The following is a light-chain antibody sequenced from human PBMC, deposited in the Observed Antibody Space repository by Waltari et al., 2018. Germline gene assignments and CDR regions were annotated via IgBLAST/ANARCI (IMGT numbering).Light chain of an antibody. CDR2: DAA. CDR1: QNVGNS. V-gene: IGKV3-11*01. J-gene: IGKJ4*01. Sequence: ENVLTQSPATLSLSPVEAATLSCRASQNVGNSLAWYQHKPGQAPRLLIYDAANRASGIPARFSGSGSGTDFTLTISSLEPDDFATYSCQQSYSTPLTFGGGTRVEIK. CDR3: QQSYSTPLT.